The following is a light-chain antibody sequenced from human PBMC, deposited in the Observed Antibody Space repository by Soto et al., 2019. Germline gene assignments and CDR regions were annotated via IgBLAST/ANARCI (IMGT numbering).Light chain of an antibody. CDR3: QQYDNLSWT. CDR1: QSVSSNY. V-gene: IGKV3-20*01. J-gene: IGKJ1*01. CDR2: DTS. Sequence: IVVTQSACTLSLSPGERATLSCRAGQSVSSNYLAWYQQKPGQAPRLLIYDTSNRAAGIPARFSGSGSGTDFTLTISSLESEDFAVYYCQQYDNLSWTFGQGAKVDI.